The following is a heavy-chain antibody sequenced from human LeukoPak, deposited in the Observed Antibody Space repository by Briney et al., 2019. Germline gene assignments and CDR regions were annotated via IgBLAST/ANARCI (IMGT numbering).Heavy chain of an antibody. CDR3: ARGGLRYFDWLSGGGYYYYYMDV. Sequence: SETLSLTCAVYGGSFSGYCWSWIRQPPGKGLEWIWEINHSGSTNYNPSLKSRVTISVDTSKNQFSLKLSSVTAADTAVYYCARGGLRYFDWLSGGGYYYYYMDVWGKGTTVTVSS. V-gene: IGHV4-34*01. J-gene: IGHJ6*03. CDR2: INHSGST. D-gene: IGHD3-9*01. CDR1: GGSFSGYC.